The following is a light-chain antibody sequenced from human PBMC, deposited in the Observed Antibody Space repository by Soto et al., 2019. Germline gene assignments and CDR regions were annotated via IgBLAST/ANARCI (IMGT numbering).Light chain of an antibody. CDR3: QQSNNWPRT. V-gene: IGKV3-15*01. J-gene: IGKJ1*01. CDR1: LSVSSN. CDR2: GAS. Sequence: EIVMTQSPATLSVSPGERATLSCRASLSVSSNLAWYQQKPGQAPRLLIYGASTRATGIPARFSGSGSGTQFTLTISSLQSEDLTVYYCQQSNNWPRTFGQGTKVEIK.